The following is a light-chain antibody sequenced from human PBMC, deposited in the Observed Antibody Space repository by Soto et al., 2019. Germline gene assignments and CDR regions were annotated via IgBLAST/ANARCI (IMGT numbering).Light chain of an antibody. J-gene: IGKJ1*01. CDR2: GAS. CDR1: QSVSTRY. CDR3: RQYGHSRWT. V-gene: IGKV3-20*01. Sequence: IGLTQSPGTLSLTPGERATLSCSASQSVSTRYLAWYQQNPGQAPRLLISGASSRATGIPDRFSGSGSGTDFAHTISMLEPEDFAVYYYRQYGHSRWTFGQGTTVEIK.